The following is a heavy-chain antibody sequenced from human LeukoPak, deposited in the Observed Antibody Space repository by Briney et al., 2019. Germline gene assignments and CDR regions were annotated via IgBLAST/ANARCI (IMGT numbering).Heavy chain of an antibody. J-gene: IGHJ6*02. Sequence: VGSLRLSCAASGFTFSNYDMNWVRQAPGKGLEWVSYISRSGSTIYYADSVKGRFTISRDNAKNSLYLQMNSLRAEDTAVYYCARDSFLDIVVVPAAVGYYYGMDVWGQGTTVTVSS. CDR3: ARDSFLDIVVVPAAVGYYYGMDV. CDR2: ISRSGSTI. D-gene: IGHD2-2*01. V-gene: IGHV3-48*03. CDR1: GFTFSNYD.